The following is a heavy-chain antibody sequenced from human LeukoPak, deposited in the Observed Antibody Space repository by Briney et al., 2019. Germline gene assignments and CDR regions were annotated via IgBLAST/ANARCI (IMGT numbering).Heavy chain of an antibody. CDR2: IHYSGST. V-gene: IGHV4-39*01. J-gene: IGHJ6*03. CDR3: ARHGGAARGYYYYMDV. D-gene: IGHD6-6*01. CDR1: GGSISSSSYY. Sequence: SETLSLTCIVSGGSISSSSYYWGWIRQPPGKGLEWIGSIHYSGSTYYNPSLKSRVTTSVDTSKNQFSLKLSSVTAADTALYSCARHGGAARGYYYYMDVWGKGTTVTVSS.